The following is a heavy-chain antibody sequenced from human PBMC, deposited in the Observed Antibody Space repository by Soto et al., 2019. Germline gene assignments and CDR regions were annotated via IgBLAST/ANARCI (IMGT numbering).Heavy chain of an antibody. D-gene: IGHD2-21*01. V-gene: IGHV3-15*07. CDR2: IKTKSVGETV. Sequence: GGSLRLSCAASGFTFTDAWMNWVRQGPGKGLEWVARIKTKSVGETVHYAAPVQDRFTISRDDSKNTVYLHMNSLKTEDTAVYYCCTDYCGGGTCHLNNWGQGALVTVSS. J-gene: IGHJ4*02. CDR1: GFTFTDAW. CDR3: CTDYCGGGTCHLNN.